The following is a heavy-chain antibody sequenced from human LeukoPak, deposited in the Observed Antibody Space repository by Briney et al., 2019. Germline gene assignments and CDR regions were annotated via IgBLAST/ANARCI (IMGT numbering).Heavy chain of an antibody. D-gene: IGHD6-19*01. J-gene: IGHJ4*02. CDR2: ISSSGSTI. V-gene: IGHV3-11*04. Sequence: GGSLRLSCAASGFTFSDYYMSWVRQAPGKGLEWVSYISSSGSTIYYADSVKGRFSISRDNAKNSLHLQMNSLRAEDTAVYYCARGTVAGKAPYWGQGTLVTVSS. CDR1: GFTFSDYY. CDR3: ARGTVAGKAPY.